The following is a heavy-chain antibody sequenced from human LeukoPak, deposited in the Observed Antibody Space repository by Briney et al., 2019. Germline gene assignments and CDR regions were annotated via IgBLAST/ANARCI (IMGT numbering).Heavy chain of an antibody. CDR3: ARTIAARRDYFDS. CDR2: IYYSGST. D-gene: IGHD6-6*01. CDR1: GGSISSSSYY. Sequence: SETLSLTCTVSGGSISSSSYYWGWIRQPPGKGLEWIGTIYYSGSTYYTPSLRSRLTISVDTSKNQFSLKLSSVTAADTAVYYCARTIAARRDYFDSWGQGTLVTVSS. J-gene: IGHJ4*02. V-gene: IGHV4-39*01.